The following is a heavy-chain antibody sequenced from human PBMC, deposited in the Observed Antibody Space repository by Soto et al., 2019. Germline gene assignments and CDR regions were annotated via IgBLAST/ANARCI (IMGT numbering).Heavy chain of an antibody. D-gene: IGHD2-15*01. Sequence: GGSLRLSCAASGFTFSSYAMSWVRQAPGKGLEWVSSISGRGGSTYHADSVKGRFIISRDNSKNTLYLQINSLRAEDTAVYYCAKDGRYCSGGSCYSAYWGQGTLVTVSS. CDR3: AKDGRYCSGGSCYSAY. CDR1: GFTFSSYA. V-gene: IGHV3-23*01. J-gene: IGHJ4*02. CDR2: ISGRGGST.